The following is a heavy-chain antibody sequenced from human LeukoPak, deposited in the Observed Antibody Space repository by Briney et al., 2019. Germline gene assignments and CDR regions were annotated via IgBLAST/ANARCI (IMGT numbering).Heavy chain of an antibody. CDR1: GFTFSTYN. Sequence: GGSLTLSCAASGFTFSTYNMHWVRQAPGKGLEWVALIWSDGSYKYYADSVMGRFTISRDNSKNTLYLQMNSLRAEDTAVYYCARDPATVTGTTEGPDYWGQGTLVTVSS. V-gene: IGHV3-33*01. J-gene: IGHJ4*02. CDR3: ARDPATVTGTTEGPDY. CDR2: IWSDGSYK. D-gene: IGHD1-20*01.